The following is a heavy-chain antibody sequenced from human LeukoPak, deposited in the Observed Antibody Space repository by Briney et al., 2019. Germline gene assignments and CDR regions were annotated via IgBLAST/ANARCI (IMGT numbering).Heavy chain of an antibody. Sequence: SETLSLTCTVSGGSISSSSYYWGWIRQPPGKGLEWIGSIYYSGSTYYNPSLKSRVTISVDTSKNQFSLKLSSVTAADTAVYYCASVGGQKTRPYDYVWGSYRYYFDYWGQGTLVTVSS. V-gene: IGHV4-39*01. D-gene: IGHD3-16*02. CDR3: ASVGGQKTRPYDYVWGSYRYYFDY. CDR1: GGSISSSSYY. J-gene: IGHJ4*02. CDR2: IYYSGST.